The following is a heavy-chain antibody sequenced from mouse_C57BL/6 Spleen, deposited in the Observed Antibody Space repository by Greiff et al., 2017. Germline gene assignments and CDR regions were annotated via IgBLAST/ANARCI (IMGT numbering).Heavy chain of an antibody. CDR1: GYAFSSYW. CDR2: IYPGDGDT. D-gene: IGHD1-1*01. Sequence: VKLVESGAELVKPGASVKISCKASGYAFSSYWMNWVKQRPGKGLEWIGQIYPGDGDTNYNGKFKGKATLTADKSSSTAYMQLSSLTSEDSAVYFCARPHYYGSSLGYWGQGTTLTVSS. J-gene: IGHJ2*01. CDR3: ARPHYYGSSLGY. V-gene: IGHV1-80*01.